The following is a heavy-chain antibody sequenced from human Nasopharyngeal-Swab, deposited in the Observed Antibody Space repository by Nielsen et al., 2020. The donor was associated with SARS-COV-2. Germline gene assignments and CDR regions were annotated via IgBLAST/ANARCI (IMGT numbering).Heavy chain of an antibody. J-gene: IGHJ3*02. V-gene: IGHV4-39*01. D-gene: IGHD3-22*01. CDR2: IYYSGST. Sequence: RQAPEKGLEWIGSIYYSGSTYYNPSLKSRVTISVDTSKNQFSLKLSSVTAADAAVYYCARHLFTMIVVVISDAFDIWGQGTMVTVSS. CDR3: ARHLFTMIVVVISDAFDI.